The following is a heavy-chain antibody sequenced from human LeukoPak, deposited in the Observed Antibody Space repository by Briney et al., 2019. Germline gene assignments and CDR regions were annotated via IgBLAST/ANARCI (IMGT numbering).Heavy chain of an antibody. Sequence: ASVKVSCKASGYTFTSYGISWVRQAPGQGLEWMGWISAYNGNTNYAQKLQGRVTMTTDTSTSTAYMELRSLRSDDTAVYYCARVPMVRGVNPFDYWGQGTLVTVSS. D-gene: IGHD3-10*01. CDR1: GYTFTSYG. J-gene: IGHJ4*02. CDR2: ISAYNGNT. V-gene: IGHV1-18*01. CDR3: ARVPMVRGVNPFDY.